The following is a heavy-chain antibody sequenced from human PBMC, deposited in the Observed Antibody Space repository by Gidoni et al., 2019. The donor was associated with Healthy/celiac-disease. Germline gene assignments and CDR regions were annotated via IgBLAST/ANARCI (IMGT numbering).Heavy chain of an antibody. CDR3: ARGEAGAYYGSGSYKNAGWFDP. V-gene: IGHV4-34*01. J-gene: IGHJ5*02. D-gene: IGHD3-10*01. CDR2: INHSGST. CDR1: GGSFSGYY. Sequence: QVQLQQWGAGLLKPSETLSLTCAVYGGSFSGYYWRWIRQPPGKGLEWIGEINHSGSTNYKPSLKSRVTISVDTSKNQFSLKLSSVTAADTAVYYCARGEAGAYYGSGSYKNAGWFDPWGQGTLVTVSS.